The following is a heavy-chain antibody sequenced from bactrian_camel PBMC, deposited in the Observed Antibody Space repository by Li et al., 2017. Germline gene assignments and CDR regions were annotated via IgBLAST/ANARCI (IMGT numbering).Heavy chain of an antibody. J-gene: IGHJ4*01. Sequence: HVQLVESGGGSVQAGGSLGLSCAASGYTYSSYCMGWFRQAPGKEREGVAVIDSDGLAKYADSVKGRFTISQDNAKNTLYLQMNSLKPEDTAMYYCAADVSQLAAYTVSTLKCGEKVGVQGQGTQVTVS. CDR2: IDSDGLA. CDR1: GYTYSSYC. D-gene: IGHD6*01. V-gene: IGHV3S53*01.